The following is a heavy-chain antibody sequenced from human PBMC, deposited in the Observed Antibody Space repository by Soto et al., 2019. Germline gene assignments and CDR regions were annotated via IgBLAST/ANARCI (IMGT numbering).Heavy chain of an antibody. Sequence: GGSLRLSCAASGFTFSSYAMSWVRQAPGKGLEWVSAISGSGGSTYYADSVKGRFTISRDNSKNTLYLQMNSLRAEDTAVYYCAKSESRNWNDRGSYYFDYWGQGTLVTVSS. D-gene: IGHD1-1*01. J-gene: IGHJ4*02. CDR3: AKSESRNWNDRGSYYFDY. CDR2: ISGSGGST. V-gene: IGHV3-23*01. CDR1: GFTFSSYA.